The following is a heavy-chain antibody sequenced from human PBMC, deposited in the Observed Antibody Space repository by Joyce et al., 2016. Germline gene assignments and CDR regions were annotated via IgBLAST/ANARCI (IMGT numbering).Heavy chain of an antibody. V-gene: IGHV3-30*01. D-gene: IGHD6-13*01. CDR2: ISYEGGNK. Sequence: QVQLVESGGGVVQPGRSLRLSCAASGFTTFTSFAMHWVRQAPGKGVEGVELISYEGGNKNYEDAVKGRFTISRDNSKNTMYRQMNSLRVEDTAVYYCARGDPRIATEFYGLDVWGQGTTVTVSS. J-gene: IGHJ6*02. CDR1: GFTTFTSFA. CDR3: ARGDPRIATEFYGLDV.